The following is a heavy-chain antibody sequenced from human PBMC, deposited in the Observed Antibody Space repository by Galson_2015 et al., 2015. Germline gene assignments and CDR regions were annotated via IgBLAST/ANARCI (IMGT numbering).Heavy chain of an antibody. Sequence: PALVKPTQTLTLPCTFSGFSLSTRGVGVGWIRQPPGKALEWLALIYWDDDKRYSPSLKSRLTITKDTSKNQVVLTMTNMDPVDTATYYCARTIVVVITTYFDYWGQGTLVTVSS. D-gene: IGHD3-22*01. CDR1: GFSLSTRGVG. CDR2: IYWDDDK. J-gene: IGHJ4*02. V-gene: IGHV2-5*02. CDR3: ARTIVVVITTYFDY.